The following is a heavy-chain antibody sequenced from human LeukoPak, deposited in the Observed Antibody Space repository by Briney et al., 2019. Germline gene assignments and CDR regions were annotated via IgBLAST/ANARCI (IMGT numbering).Heavy chain of an antibody. CDR2: ISWDGGST. J-gene: IGHJ6*03. CDR3: AKGNCYYMDV. Sequence: GGSLRLSCAASGFTFYEYTMHWVRQAPGKCLEWVSLISWDGGSTYYADSVKGRFTISRDNSKNSLYLQMNSLRTEDTALYYCAKGNCYYMDVWGKGTTVTVSS. CDR1: GFTFYEYT. V-gene: IGHV3-43*01.